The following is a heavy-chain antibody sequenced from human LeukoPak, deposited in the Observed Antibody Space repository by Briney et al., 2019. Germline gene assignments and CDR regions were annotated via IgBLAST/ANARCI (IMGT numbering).Heavy chain of an antibody. CDR3: VRIPNSAGFPNWFDP. V-gene: IGHV3-21*01. D-gene: IGHD6-19*01. CDR2: ISSNNDYI. J-gene: IGHJ5*02. CDR1: GFTFSTST. Sequence: GGSLRLSCAASGFTFSTSTMNWVRQAPGKGLGWVSSISSNNDYIYYADSVKGRFTISRDNAKNSLYLQMNSLRAEDTAVYYCVRIPNSAGFPNWFDPWGQGTLVTVSS.